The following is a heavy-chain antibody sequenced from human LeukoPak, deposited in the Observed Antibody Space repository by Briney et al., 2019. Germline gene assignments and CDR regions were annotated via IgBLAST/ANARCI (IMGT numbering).Heavy chain of an antibody. Sequence: PGGSLRLSCAASGFTFSSYSMNWVRQAPGKGLEWVAHIKQDGDQKNYEDSVTGRFTISRDNAGNSLFLQMNSLRPEDTAVYYCARDPCDVGGYGAFDVWGHGTVVSVSS. CDR1: GFTFSSYS. CDR2: IKQDGDQK. CDR3: ARDPCDVGGYGAFDV. V-gene: IGHV3-7*01. D-gene: IGHD3-22*01. J-gene: IGHJ3*01.